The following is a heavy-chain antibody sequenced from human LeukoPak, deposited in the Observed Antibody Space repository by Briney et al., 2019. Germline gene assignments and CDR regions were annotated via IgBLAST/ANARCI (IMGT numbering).Heavy chain of an antibody. CDR3: VRHRTASDY. V-gene: IGHV3-21*01. D-gene: IGHD1-1*01. J-gene: IGHJ4*02. CDR2: ITPRGDYI. CDR1: GFTFSDYT. Sequence: GGSLRLSCAASGFTFSDYTMSWFRQAPGKGLEWVSSITPRGDYIYYADSLKGRFTISRDNAKNSLYLQMSSLRAEDTAVYYCVRHRTASDYWGQGALVTVSS.